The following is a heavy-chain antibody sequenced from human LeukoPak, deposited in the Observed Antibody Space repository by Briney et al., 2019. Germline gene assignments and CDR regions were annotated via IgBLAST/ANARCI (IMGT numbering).Heavy chain of an antibody. Sequence: SETLSLTCTVSGGSISSSSYYWGWIRQPPGKGLEWIGSIYYSGSTYYNPSLKSRVTISVDTSKNQFSLKLSSVTAADTAVYYCARGSSGWGLGAFDIWGQGTMVTVSS. J-gene: IGHJ3*02. D-gene: IGHD6-19*01. V-gene: IGHV4-39*07. CDR2: IYYSGST. CDR3: ARGSSGWGLGAFDI. CDR1: GGSISSSSYY.